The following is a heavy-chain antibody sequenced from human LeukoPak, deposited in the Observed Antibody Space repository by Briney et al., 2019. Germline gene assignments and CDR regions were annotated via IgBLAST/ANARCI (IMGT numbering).Heavy chain of an antibody. D-gene: IGHD6-6*01. V-gene: IGHV4-34*01. CDR1: GGSFSGYY. J-gene: IGHJ4*02. CDR3: ARDPPIAARRGGDY. Sequence: PSETLSLTCAVYGGSFSGYYWSWIRQPPGKGLEWIGEINHSGSTNYNPSLKSRVTISVDTSKNQFSLKLSSVTAADTAVYYCARDPPIAARRGGDYWGQGTLVTVSS. CDR2: INHSGST.